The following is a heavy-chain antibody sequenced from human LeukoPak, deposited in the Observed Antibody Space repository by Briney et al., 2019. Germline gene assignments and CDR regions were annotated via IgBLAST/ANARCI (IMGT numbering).Heavy chain of an antibody. Sequence: SETLSLTCTVSGGSISSGGYYWSWIRQPPGKGLEWIGYIYHSGSTYYNPSLKSRVTISVDRSKNQFFLKLSSVTAADTAVYYCAIWAIGGNAFDIWGQGTMVTVSS. CDR3: AIWAIGGNAFDI. J-gene: IGHJ3*02. CDR1: GGSISSGGYY. D-gene: IGHD3-22*01. V-gene: IGHV4-30-2*01. CDR2: IYHSGST.